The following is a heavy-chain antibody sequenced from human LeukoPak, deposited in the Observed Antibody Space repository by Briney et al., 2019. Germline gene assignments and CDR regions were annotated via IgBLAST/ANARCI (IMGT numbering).Heavy chain of an antibody. D-gene: IGHD2-2*01. J-gene: IGHJ6*02. Sequence: GASVKVSCKASGYTFTGYYMHWVRQAPGQGLEWMGRINPNSGGTNYAQKFQGRVTMTRDTSISTAYMELSRLRSDDTAVYYCARTYCSSTSCLGNYYGMDVWGQGTTVTVSS. V-gene: IGHV1-2*06. CDR2: INPNSGGT. CDR3: ARTYCSSTSCLGNYYGMDV. CDR1: GYTFTGYY.